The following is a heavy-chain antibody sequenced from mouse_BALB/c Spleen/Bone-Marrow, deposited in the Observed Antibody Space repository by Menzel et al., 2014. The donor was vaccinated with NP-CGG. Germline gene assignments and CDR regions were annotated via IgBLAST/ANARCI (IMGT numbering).Heavy chain of an antibody. CDR1: GYAFSVYW. V-gene: IGHV1-80*01. CDR2: IYPGDGDT. J-gene: IGHJ2*01. CDR3: ARGGISVDY. Sequence: VHLVESGAELVRPGSSVKISCKASGYAFSVYWMNWVEQRPGQGLEWIGQIYPGDGDTNYNGKFKGRATLTADKSSNTAYMQLSSLTSEDSAVYFCARGGISVDYWGQGTTLTVSS.